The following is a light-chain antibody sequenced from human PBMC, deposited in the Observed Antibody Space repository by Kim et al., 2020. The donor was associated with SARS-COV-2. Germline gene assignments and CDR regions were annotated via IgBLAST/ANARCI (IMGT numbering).Light chain of an antibody. J-gene: IGLJ2*01. Sequence: ETPGQTAKITCAGNKMGDKCACRYQQKPGQTPVLVIYEDNKRPSGIPERFSGSNSGNTATLTVSGTQAMDEADYYCQEWDTSTVVFGGGTQLTVL. CDR2: EDN. V-gene: IGLV3-1*01. CDR3: QEWDTSTVV. CDR1: KMGDKC.